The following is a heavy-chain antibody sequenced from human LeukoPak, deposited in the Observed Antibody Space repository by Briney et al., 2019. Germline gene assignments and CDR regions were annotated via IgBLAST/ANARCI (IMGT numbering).Heavy chain of an antibody. CDR2: IYHSGST. D-gene: IGHD3-16*01. Sequence: PSETLSLTCAVSGGSISSGGYSWSLIRQPPGKGLEWIGYIYHSGSTTYNPSLKSRVMISVDKSKNQFSLRLSSVTAADTAVYYCARGVCDGINCYPWYYYYGLDAWGQGTTVTVSS. J-gene: IGHJ6*02. CDR1: GGSISSGGYS. CDR3: ARGVCDGINCYPWYYYYGLDA. V-gene: IGHV4-30-2*01.